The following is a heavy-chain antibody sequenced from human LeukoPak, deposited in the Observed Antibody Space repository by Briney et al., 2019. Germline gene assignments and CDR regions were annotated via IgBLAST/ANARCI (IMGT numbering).Heavy chain of an antibody. D-gene: IGHD3/OR15-3a*01. CDR2: IKGSIT. V-gene: IGHV4-61*02. J-gene: IGHJ4*02. CDR1: GGSISSDRFY. Sequence: PSETLSLTCPVSGGSISSDRFYWTWVRQPAGQGLELIGRIKGSITNYNPSLKIRVNISVDTSTNQFSLKLNSVTAADTAVYYCARVPDWTYAADYWGQGTLITVSS. CDR3: ARVPDWTYAADY.